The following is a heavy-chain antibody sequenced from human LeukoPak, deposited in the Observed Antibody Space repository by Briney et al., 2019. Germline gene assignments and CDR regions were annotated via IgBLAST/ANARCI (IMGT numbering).Heavy chain of an antibody. CDR2: ITGSGGST. CDR1: GFTFSSYA. CDR3: AKRIQSAMATGY. D-gene: IGHD5-18*01. Sequence: GRSLRLSCAASGFTFSSYAMSWVRQAPGKGLEWVSDITGSGGSTYYADSVKGRFTISRDNSKNTLYLQMNSLRAEDTAVYYCAKRIQSAMATGYWGQGTLVTVSS. J-gene: IGHJ4*02. V-gene: IGHV3-23*01.